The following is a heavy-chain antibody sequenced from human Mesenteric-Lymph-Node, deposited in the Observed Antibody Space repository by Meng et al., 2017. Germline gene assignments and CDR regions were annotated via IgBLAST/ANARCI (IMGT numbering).Heavy chain of an antibody. J-gene: IGHJ4*02. D-gene: IGHD2-15*01. CDR3: AKAKYCSVGICPFDY. CDR1: GFTFSDYA. V-gene: IGHV3-23*01. Sequence: GESLKISCVASGFTFSDYAISWVRQAPGKGLEWVSAISGSGGSTYYADSVKGRFTVSRDNSKNTLYLQMNSLRAEDTALYYCAKAKYCSVGICPFDYWGQGTLVTVSS. CDR2: ISGSGGST.